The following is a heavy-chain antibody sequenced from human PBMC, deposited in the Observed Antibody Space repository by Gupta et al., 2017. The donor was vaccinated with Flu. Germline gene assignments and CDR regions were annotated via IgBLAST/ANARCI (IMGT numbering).Heavy chain of an antibody. CDR2: IWYDGSNK. CDR1: GFTFSSYG. CDR3: ARDHGGDIVVVPAANRRRVRYYGMDV. J-gene: IGHJ6*02. D-gene: IGHD2-2*01. V-gene: IGHV3-33*01. Sequence: QVQLVESGGGVVQPGRSLRLSCAASGFTFSSYGMHWVRQAPGKGLEWVAVIWYDGSNKYYADSVKGRFTISRDNSKNTLYLQMNSLRAEDTAVYYCARDHGGDIVVVPAANRRRVRYYGMDVWGQGTTVTVSS.